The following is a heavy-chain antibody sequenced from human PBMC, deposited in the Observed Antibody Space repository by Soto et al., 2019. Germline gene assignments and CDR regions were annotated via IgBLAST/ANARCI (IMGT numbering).Heavy chain of an antibody. CDR3: ARERQSGWCRGIVGPETV. V-gene: IGHV3-66*01. J-gene: IGHJ4*02. CDR1: GFTVSSNY. D-gene: IGHD1-26*01. CDR2: IYSGGST. Sequence: EVQLVESGGGLVQPGGSLRLSCAASGFTVSSNYMSWVRQAPGKGLEWVSVIYSGGSTYYADSVKGRFTISRDNSKNTLYLQMNSLRAEDTAVYYCARERQSGWCRGIVGPETVWGQGTLVTVSS.